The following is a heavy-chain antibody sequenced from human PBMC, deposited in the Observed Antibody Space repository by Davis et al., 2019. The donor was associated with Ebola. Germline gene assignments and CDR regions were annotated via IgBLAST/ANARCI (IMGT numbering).Heavy chain of an antibody. CDR1: GFTFSSYS. J-gene: IGHJ4*02. V-gene: IGHV3-48*02. CDR3: ARGRGATPPYYFDY. D-gene: IGHD1-26*01. CDR2: ISSSSSTI. Sequence: GESLKISCAASGFTFSSYSMNWVRQAPGKGLEWVSYISSSSSTIYYADSVKGRFTISRDNAKNSLYLQMNSLRDEDTAVYYCARGRGATPPYYFDYWGQGTLVTVSS.